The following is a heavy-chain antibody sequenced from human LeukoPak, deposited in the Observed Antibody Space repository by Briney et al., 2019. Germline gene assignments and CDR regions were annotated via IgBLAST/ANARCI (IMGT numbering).Heavy chain of an antibody. V-gene: IGHV3-9*01. D-gene: IGHD2-15*01. CDR1: GLTFDDYA. CDR2: ISWNSGSI. J-gene: IGHJ3*02. Sequence: QPGRSLRLSCAASGLTFDDYAMHWVRQAPGKGLEWVSGISWNSGSIGYADSVKGRFTICRDNAKNSLYLQMNSLRAEDTALYYCAKDIGYCSGGSCPNAFDIWGQGTMVTVSS. CDR3: AKDIGYCSGGSCPNAFDI.